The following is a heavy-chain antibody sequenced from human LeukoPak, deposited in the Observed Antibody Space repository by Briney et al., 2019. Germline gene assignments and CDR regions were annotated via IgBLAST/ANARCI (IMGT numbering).Heavy chain of an antibody. Sequence: GGSLRLSCAASGFIFSSYSMNWVRQAPGKGLEWVSSISSSSSYIYYADSVKGRFTISRDNAKNSLYLQMNSLRAEDTAVYYCARVERWLQLGIDYWGQGTLVTVSS. CDR2: ISSSSSYI. CDR1: GFIFSSYS. D-gene: IGHD5-24*01. V-gene: IGHV3-21*01. CDR3: ARVERWLQLGIDY. J-gene: IGHJ4*02.